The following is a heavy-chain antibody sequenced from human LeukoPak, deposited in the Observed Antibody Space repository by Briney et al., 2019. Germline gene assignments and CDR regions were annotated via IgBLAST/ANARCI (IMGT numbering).Heavy chain of an antibody. CDR1: GGSISSHY. D-gene: IGHD6-19*01. CDR2: IYYSGST. Sequence: SETLSLTCTVSGGSISSHYWSWIRQPPGKGLEWIGYIYYSGSTNYNPSLKSRVTISVDTSKNQFSLKLSSVTAADTAVYYCARATGYSSGSIEMSFDYWGQGTLVTVSS. CDR3: ARATGYSSGSIEMSFDY. J-gene: IGHJ4*02. V-gene: IGHV4-59*11.